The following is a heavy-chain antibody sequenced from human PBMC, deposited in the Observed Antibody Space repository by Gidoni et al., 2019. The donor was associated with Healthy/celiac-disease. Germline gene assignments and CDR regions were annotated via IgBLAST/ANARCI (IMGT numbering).Heavy chain of an antibody. CDR3: AKAGESGTVKGLDWFDP. D-gene: IGHD4-17*01. CDR1: GFPFRRYG. Sequence: QVQLVESGGGVVQPGRSLRLSCAASGFPFRRYGMHGVRQAPGKGLEWVAVISYDGSYKYYADSVKGRFTISRDNSKNTLYLQMNSLRAEDTAVYYCAKAGESGTVKGLDWFDPWGQGTLVTVSS. CDR2: ISYDGSYK. J-gene: IGHJ5*02. V-gene: IGHV3-30*18.